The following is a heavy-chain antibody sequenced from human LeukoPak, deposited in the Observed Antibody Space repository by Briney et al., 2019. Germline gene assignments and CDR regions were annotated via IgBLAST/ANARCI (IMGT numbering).Heavy chain of an antibody. Sequence: SETLSLTCAVYGGSFSGYYWSWIRQPPGKGLEWIGEINHSGSTNYNPSLKSRVTISVDTSENQFSLKLSSVTAADTAVYYCAGMGPEMATIRDYWGQGTLVTVSS. CDR3: AGMGPEMATIRDY. CDR1: GGSFSGYY. D-gene: IGHD5-24*01. J-gene: IGHJ4*02. CDR2: INHSGST. V-gene: IGHV4-34*01.